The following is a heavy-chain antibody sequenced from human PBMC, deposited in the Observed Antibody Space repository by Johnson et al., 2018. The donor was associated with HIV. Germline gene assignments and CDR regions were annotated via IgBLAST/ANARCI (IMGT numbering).Heavy chain of an antibody. Sequence: QVQLVESGGGLVKPGGSLRLSCAASGFTFSDYYMSWIRQAPGKGLEWVAVISYDGSNKYYADSVKGRFTISRDNAKNSLYLQMNSLRAEDTAVYYWARGRDSSGFNDAFDIWGQGTMVTVSS. CDR2: ISYDGSNK. CDR3: ARGRDSSGFNDAFDI. V-gene: IGHV3-30*03. CDR1: GFTFSDYY. D-gene: IGHD3-22*01. J-gene: IGHJ3*02.